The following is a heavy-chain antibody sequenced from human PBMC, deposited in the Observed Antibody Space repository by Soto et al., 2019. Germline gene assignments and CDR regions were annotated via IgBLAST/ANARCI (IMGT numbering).Heavy chain of an antibody. CDR2: ISSNGGST. CDR3: VKFHVRRRGSSSDY. J-gene: IGHJ4*02. D-gene: IGHD6-6*01. V-gene: IGHV3-64*05. Sequence: RGSLRLSCSASGFTFSSYAMHWVRQAPGKGLEYVSAISSNGGSTYYADSVKGRFTISRDNSKNTLYSQMSSLRAEDTAVYYCVKFHVRRRGSSSDYWGQGTLVTVSS. CDR1: GFTFSSYA.